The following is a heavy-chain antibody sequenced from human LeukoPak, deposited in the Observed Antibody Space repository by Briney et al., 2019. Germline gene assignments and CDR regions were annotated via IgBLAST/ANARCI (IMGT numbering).Heavy chain of an antibody. CDR1: GFTFSSYS. CDR3: ARDTLRIAVAGTFDY. V-gene: IGHV3-21*01. Sequence: GGYLRLSCAASGFTFSSYSMNWVRQAPGKGLEWVSSISSSSSYIYYADSVKGRFTISRDNAKNSLYLQMNSLRAEDTAVYYCARDTLRIAVAGTFDYWGQGTLVTVSS. J-gene: IGHJ4*02. CDR2: ISSSSSYI. D-gene: IGHD6-19*01.